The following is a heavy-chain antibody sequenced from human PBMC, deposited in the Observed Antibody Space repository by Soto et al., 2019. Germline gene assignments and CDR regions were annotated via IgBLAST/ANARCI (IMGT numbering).Heavy chain of an antibody. V-gene: IGHV1-2*02. Sequence: ASVKVSCKASGYTFTGYCMHWVRQAPGQGLEWMGWINPNSGGTNYAQKFQGRVTMTRDTSISTAYMELSRLRSDDTAVYYCARIVVVPAAIPPYYYYYGMDVWGQGTTVTVSS. CDR2: INPNSGGT. CDR3: ARIVVVPAAIPPYYYYYGMDV. CDR1: GYTFTGYC. J-gene: IGHJ6*02. D-gene: IGHD2-2*02.